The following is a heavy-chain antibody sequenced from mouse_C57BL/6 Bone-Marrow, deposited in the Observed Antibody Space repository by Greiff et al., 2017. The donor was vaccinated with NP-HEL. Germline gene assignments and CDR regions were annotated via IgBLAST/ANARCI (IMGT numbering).Heavy chain of an antibody. V-gene: IGHV7-3*01. D-gene: IGHD1-1*01. CDR1: GFTFTDYY. CDR2: IRNKANGYTT. Sequence: EVKVVESGGGLVQPGGSLSLSCAASGFTFTDYYMSWVRQPPGKALEWLGFIRNKANGYTTEYSASVKGRFTISRDNSQSILYLQMNALRAEDSATYYCARSSLYYYGSSYWGQGTSVTVSS. CDR3: ARSSLYYYGSSY. J-gene: IGHJ4*01.